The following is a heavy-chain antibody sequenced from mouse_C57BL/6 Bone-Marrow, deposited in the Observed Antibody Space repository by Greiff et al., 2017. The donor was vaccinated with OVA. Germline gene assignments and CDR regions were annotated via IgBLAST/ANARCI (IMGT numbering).Heavy chain of an antibody. CDR2: IDPSDSYT. J-gene: IGHJ4*01. CDR3: ARDYYGSSYWPMDY. Sequence: QVQLQQPGAELVMPGASVKLSCTASGFTFTSYSMPWVPQSPGQGLEWIGAIDPSDSYTNYNQKFKGKSTLTVDKSSSTAYMQRSSLTSEDSAVYYGARDYYGSSYWPMDYWGQGTSVTVSS. V-gene: IGHV1-69*01. D-gene: IGHD1-1*01. CDR1: GFTFTSYS.